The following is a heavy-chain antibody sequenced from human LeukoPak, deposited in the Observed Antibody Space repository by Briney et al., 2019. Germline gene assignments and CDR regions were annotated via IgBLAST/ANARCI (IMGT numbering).Heavy chain of an antibody. CDR3: AGFFYDNSGDAFDL. J-gene: IGHJ3*01. Sequence: SVKVSCKASGGSFTFTSHAISWVRQAPGQGLEWMGGLIPIYDSANYAQKFQGRVTITSDESTRTVYMELSSLRPEDSAVYYCAGFFYDNSGDAFDLWGQGTMVTVSS. CDR1: GGSFTFTSHA. CDR2: LIPIYDSA. D-gene: IGHD3-22*01. V-gene: IGHV1-69*01.